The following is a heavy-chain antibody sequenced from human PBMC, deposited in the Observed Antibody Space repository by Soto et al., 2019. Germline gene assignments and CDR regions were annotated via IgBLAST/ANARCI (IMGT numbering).Heavy chain of an antibody. CDR1: GGSINNYY. CDR2: VYYTGTT. V-gene: IGHV4-59*08. D-gene: IGHD3-22*01. J-gene: IGHJ5*02. CDR3: VRLGGYYHSLDT. Sequence: QVQLQESGPGLVKPSETLSLTCSVSGGSINNYYWTWIRQPPGMGLEWIGYVYYTGTTGYNPSLKSRVXXXIXXSKNQISLKLSSVTAADTAFYYCVRLGGYYHSLDTWGQGTLVTVSS.